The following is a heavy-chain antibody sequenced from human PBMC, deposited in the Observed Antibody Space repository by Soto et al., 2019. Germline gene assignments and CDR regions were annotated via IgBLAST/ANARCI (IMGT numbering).Heavy chain of an antibody. D-gene: IGHD3-3*01. V-gene: IGHV3-23*01. CDR3: AKDYGVTIFGVVRYSEFDY. Sequence: EVQLLESGGGLVQPGGSLRLSCAASGFTFSSYAMSWVRQAPGKGLEWVSAISGRGGSTYYADSVKGRFTISRDNSKNTLYLKMNSLRAEDTAVYYCAKDYGVTIFGVVRYSEFDYGGQGTLVTVSS. CDR1: GFTFSSYA. J-gene: IGHJ4*02. CDR2: ISGRGGST.